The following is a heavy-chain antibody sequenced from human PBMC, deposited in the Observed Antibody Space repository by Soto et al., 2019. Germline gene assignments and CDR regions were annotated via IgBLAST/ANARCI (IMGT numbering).Heavy chain of an antibody. CDR1: GGTFSSYA. CDR2: IIPISETT. J-gene: IGHJ6*02. Sequence: QLVQSGAEVKKPGSSVKVSCKASGGTFSSYAISWVRHAPGQGLEWMGGIIPISETTNYAQKFQGRVTITADESKSTSYMELSSLRSEDTAVYYCARSQGSSTSLEIYYYYYYSMDVWGQGTTVTVSS. V-gene: IGHV1-69*01. D-gene: IGHD2-2*01. CDR3: ARSQGSSTSLEIYYYYYYSMDV.